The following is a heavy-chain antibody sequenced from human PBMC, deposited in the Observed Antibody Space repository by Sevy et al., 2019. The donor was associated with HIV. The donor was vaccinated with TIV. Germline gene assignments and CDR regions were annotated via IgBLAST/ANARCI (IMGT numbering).Heavy chain of an antibody. Sequence: GGSLRLSCAASAFTFSNSAMHWVRQAPGKGLEWVALISSDGGRDYYADSVKGRFTISRDNSKNTLYLQMNSLRPEDTAVYYCARSLIAVAGSYGMDIWGQGTTVTVSS. V-gene: IGHV3-30*04. CDR3: ARSLIAVAGSYGMDI. D-gene: IGHD6-19*01. CDR2: ISSDGGRD. J-gene: IGHJ6*02. CDR1: AFTFSNSA.